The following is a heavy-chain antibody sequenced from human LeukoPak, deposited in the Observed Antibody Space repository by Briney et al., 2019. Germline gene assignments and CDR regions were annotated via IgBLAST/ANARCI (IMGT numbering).Heavy chain of an antibody. V-gene: IGHV3-7*03. CDR2: INPDGGDK. Sequence: GGSLRLSCVASGFTFSRHWMTWVRQAPGKGLEWLANINPDGGDKFYVDSVKGRFTMSRDNDLNILYLQMDSLRADDTAVYYCARLKGTTSVFDYWGQGTLVTVSS. J-gene: IGHJ4*02. D-gene: IGHD4-17*01. CDR1: GFTFSRHW. CDR3: ARLKGTTSVFDY.